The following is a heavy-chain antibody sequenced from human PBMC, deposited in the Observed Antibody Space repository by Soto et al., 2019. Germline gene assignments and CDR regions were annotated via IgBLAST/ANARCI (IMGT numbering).Heavy chain of an antibody. CDR1: GFTFSRHG. J-gene: IGHJ3*01. CDR3: AKDISWGAFDL. V-gene: IGHV3-23*01. CDR2: VSPGGDIN. D-gene: IGHD3-16*01. Sequence: EVQLLESGGGLVQPGGPLRLSCAASGFTFSRHGMNWVRQAPGKGLEWVSGVSPGGDINYYADSVKGRFTISRDNSKNTLSLQMNILRAEDTALYYCAKDISWGAFDLWGQGTMVTVSS.